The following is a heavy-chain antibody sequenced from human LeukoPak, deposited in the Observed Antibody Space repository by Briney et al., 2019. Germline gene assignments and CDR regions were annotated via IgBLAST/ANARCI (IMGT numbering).Heavy chain of an antibody. CDR3: ARGKLGMEAFDI. CDR1: GGSISSYY. Sequence: PSETLSLTCSVSGGSISSYYWSWIRQPPGKGLEWIGYIYYSGSTNYNPSLKSRVTISVDTSKNQFSLKLSSVTAADTAVYYCARGKLGMEAFDIWGQGTMVTVSS. V-gene: IGHV4-59*01. J-gene: IGHJ3*02. CDR2: IYYSGST. D-gene: IGHD7-27*01.